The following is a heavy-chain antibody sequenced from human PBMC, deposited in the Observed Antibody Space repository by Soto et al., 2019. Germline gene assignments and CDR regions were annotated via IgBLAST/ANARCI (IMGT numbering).Heavy chain of an antibody. CDR3: VRDFGDLQDFWSGYDY. J-gene: IGHJ4*02. D-gene: IGHD3-3*01. V-gene: IGHV4-38-2*02. CDR1: GYSIKSRYY. Sequence: SETLSLTCAVSGYSIKSRYYWCAIRQSPGKGLEWIGSVFHRGSTYSTPSLKTRRTISVDTCKYQFSLDLNVVTAADMVVYYCVRDFGDLQDFWSGYDYWGQG. CDR2: VFHRGST.